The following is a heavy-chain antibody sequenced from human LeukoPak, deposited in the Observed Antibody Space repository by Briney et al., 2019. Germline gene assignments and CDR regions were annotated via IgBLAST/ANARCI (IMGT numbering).Heavy chain of an antibody. V-gene: IGHV3-48*03. CDR1: GFTSSSYE. J-gene: IGHJ4*02. CDR3: ARDIPPNYYDSSAADY. CDR2: ISSSGSTI. Sequence: PGGSLRLSCAASGFTSSSYEMNWVRQAPGKGLEWVSYISSSGSTIYYADSVKGRFTISRDNAKNSLYLQMNSLRAEDTALYYCARDIPPNYYDSSAADYWGQGTLVTVSS. D-gene: IGHD3-22*01.